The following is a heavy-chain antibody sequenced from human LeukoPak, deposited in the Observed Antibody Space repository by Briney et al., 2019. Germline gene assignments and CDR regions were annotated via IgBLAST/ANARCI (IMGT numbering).Heavy chain of an antibody. CDR1: GGSINNSNFY. J-gene: IGHJ4*02. Sequence: PSETLSLTCTVSGGSINNSNFYWGWIRQPPGKGLEWIGNVYYSGSTYYSPSLKSRVTISVHTSKNQFSLKLSSVTAADTAVYYCASQRRWSQGTLVTVSS. CDR3: ASQRR. V-gene: IGHV4-39*07. CDR2: VYYSGST.